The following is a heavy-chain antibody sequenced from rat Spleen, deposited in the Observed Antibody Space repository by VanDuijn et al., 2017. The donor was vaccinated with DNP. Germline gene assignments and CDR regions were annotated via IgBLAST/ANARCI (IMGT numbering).Heavy chain of an antibody. Sequence: EVQLQESGPGLVKPSQSLSLTCSVTDYSITNNYWGWIRKFPGNEMEWIGHINYSGRFSYNPSYTGRISITRDTSKNQFFLQFNSVTTEDTATYYSVRGHPPRGFDYWGQGVMVTVSS. CDR1: DYSITNNY. CDR3: VRGHPPRGFDY. CDR2: INYSGRF. D-gene: IGHD3-8*01. V-gene: IGHV3-1*01. J-gene: IGHJ2*01.